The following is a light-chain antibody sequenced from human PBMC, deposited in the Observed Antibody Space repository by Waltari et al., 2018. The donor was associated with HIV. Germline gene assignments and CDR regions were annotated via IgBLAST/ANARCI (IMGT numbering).Light chain of an antibody. CDR2: DVS. J-gene: IGLJ1*01. Sequence: QFALPQPPSVSGSPGQSITIPCPGTTSDVGGYRYVSWYQQHPGKAPKLMIYDVSNRPSGVSNRFSGSKSGNTASLTISGLQAEDEADYYCSSYTSSSTYVFGTGTKVTVL. V-gene: IGLV2-14*03. CDR1: TSDVGGYRY. CDR3: SSYTSSSTYV.